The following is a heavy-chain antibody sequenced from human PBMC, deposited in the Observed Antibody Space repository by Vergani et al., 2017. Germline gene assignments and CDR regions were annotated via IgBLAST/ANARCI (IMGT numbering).Heavy chain of an antibody. CDR2: INPSGGST. CDR1: GYTFSSCF. D-gene: IGHD5-24*01. CDR3: AIGPHDGYKY. Sequence: QVQLVQSGAEVKKPGASVKVSCKASGYTFSSCFMHWVRQAPGQGLEWMGIINPSGGSTRYAQKFQGRVTMTRDTSTSTVYMELSSLRSEDTAVYYCAIGPHDGYKYWGQGTLVTVSS. V-gene: IGHV1-46*03. J-gene: IGHJ4*02.